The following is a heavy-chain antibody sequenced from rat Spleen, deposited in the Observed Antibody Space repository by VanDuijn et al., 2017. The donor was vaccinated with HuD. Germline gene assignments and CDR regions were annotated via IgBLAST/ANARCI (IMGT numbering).Heavy chain of an antibody. D-gene: IGHD1-9*01. V-gene: IGHV5-29*01. J-gene: IGHJ2*01. Sequence: EVQLVESGGGLVQPGRSLKLSCVVSGFTLSNYGMAWVRQAPTKGLEWVATISYDVITTYYRGSVKGRFTISGDNVKNTLYLQMDSLRSEDTATYFCARRYDGYTDYFDYWGQGVMVTVSS. CDR3: ARRYDGYTDYFDY. CDR2: ISYDVITT. CDR1: GFTLSNYG.